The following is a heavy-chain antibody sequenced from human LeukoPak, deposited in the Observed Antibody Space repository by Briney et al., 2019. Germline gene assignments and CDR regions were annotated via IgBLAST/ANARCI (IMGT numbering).Heavy chain of an antibody. CDR1: GFTFSSYA. CDR2: IRGSGGST. V-gene: IGHV3-23*01. J-gene: IGHJ3*02. CDR3: VGGDSSGSLDAFDI. D-gene: IGHD3-22*01. Sequence: GGSLRLSCAASGFTFSSYAMSWVRQAPGKGLEWVSAIRGSGGSTYYADSVKGRFTISRDNSKNTLYLQMNSLRAEDTAVYYCVGGDSSGSLDAFDIWGQGTMVTVSS.